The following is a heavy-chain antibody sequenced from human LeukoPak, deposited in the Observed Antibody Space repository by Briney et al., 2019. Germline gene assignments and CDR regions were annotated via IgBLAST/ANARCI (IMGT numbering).Heavy chain of an antibody. CDR1: GFTFDDYA. Sequence: GRSLRLSCAASGFTFDDYAMHWVRQAPGKGLEWVSGISWNSGSIGYADSVKGRFTISRDNAKNSLYLQMNSLRAEDTALYYCAKSGTLLRYFDWFDHWGQGTLVTVSS. D-gene: IGHD3-9*01. J-gene: IGHJ5*02. CDR3: AKSGTLLRYFDWFDH. V-gene: IGHV3-9*01. CDR2: ISWNSGSI.